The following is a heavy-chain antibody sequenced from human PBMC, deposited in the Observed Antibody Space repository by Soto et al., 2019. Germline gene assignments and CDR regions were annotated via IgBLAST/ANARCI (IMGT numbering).Heavy chain of an antibody. D-gene: IGHD3-3*01. J-gene: IGHJ4*02. CDR3: ARAPYDFWSGYSYYFDY. CDR2: TYYRSKWYN. CDR1: GDSVSSNSAA. V-gene: IGHV6-1*01. Sequence: PSQTLSLTCAISGDSVSSNSAAWNWIRQSPSRGLEWLGRTYYRSKWYNDYAVSVKSRITINPDTSKNQFSLQLNSVTPEDTAVYYCARAPYDFWSGYSYYFDYWGQGTLVTVSS.